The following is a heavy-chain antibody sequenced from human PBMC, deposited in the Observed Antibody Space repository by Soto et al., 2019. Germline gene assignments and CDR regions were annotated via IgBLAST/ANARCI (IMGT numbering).Heavy chain of an antibody. V-gene: IGHV3-49*03. Sequence: GGSLRLSCTASGFTFGDYAMSWLRQAPGKGLEWVGFIRSKAYGGTTEYAASVKGRFTISRDDSKSIAYLQMNSLKTEDTAVYYCTRETAHNDYWGQGTLVTVSS. CDR2: IRSKAYGGTT. J-gene: IGHJ4*02. CDR1: GFTFGDYA. D-gene: IGHD1-1*01. CDR3: TRETAHNDY.